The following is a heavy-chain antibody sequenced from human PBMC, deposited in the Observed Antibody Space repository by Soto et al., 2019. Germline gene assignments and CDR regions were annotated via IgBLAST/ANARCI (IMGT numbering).Heavy chain of an antibody. J-gene: IGHJ5*02. CDR3: AKTSWRNWFDP. V-gene: IGHV3-11*06. CDR1: GFTFSDYY. CDR2: ISSSSSYT. D-gene: IGHD2-2*01. Sequence: QVQLVESGGGLVKPGGSLRLSCAASGFTFSDYYMSWIRQAPGKGLEWVSYISSSSSYTNYADSVKGRFTISRDNAKNSLYLQMNSLRAEDTAVYYCAKTSWRNWFDPWGQGTLVTVSS.